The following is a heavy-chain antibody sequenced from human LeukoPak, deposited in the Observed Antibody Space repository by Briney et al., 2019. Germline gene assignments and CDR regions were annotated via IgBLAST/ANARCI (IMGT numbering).Heavy chain of an antibody. CDR2: IYITGNT. J-gene: IGHJ3*02. D-gene: IGHD4-17*01. V-gene: IGHV4-61*02. CDR3: AKVTTAGDGFDI. Sequence: SETLSLTCTVSGGSISSGSYYWSWIRQPAGRGLEWIGRIYITGNTNYNPSLKSRVTISLDTSKSQFSLKLSSVTAADTAVYYCAKVTTAGDGFDIWGQGTMVTVSS. CDR1: GGSISSGSYY.